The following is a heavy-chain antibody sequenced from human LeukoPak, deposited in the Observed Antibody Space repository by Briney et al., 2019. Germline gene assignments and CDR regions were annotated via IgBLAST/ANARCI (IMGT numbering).Heavy chain of an antibody. CDR3: ARDHKSSCSSTSCYPVPLDY. D-gene: IGHD2-2*01. Sequence: PGGPLRLSCAASGFTFSSYWMSWVRQAPGKGLEWVANIKQDGSEKYYVDSVKGRFTISRDNAKNSLYLQMNSLRAEDTAVYYCARDHKSSCSSTSCYPVPLDYWGQGTLVTVSS. J-gene: IGHJ4*02. CDR2: IKQDGSEK. V-gene: IGHV3-7*01. CDR1: GFTFSSYW.